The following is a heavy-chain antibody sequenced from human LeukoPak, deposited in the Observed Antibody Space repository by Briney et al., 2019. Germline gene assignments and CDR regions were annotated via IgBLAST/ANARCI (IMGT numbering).Heavy chain of an antibody. CDR2: IKPDGSEK. J-gene: IGHJ4*02. V-gene: IGHV3-7*01. Sequence: GGSLRLSCAASGFTFTNAWMNWVRQAPGKGLEWVANIKPDGSEKYYVDSVKGRFTISRDNAKNSLYLQMNSLRAEDTAVYYCARGGAYWGQGTLVTVSS. CDR3: ARGGAY. CDR1: GFTFTNAW.